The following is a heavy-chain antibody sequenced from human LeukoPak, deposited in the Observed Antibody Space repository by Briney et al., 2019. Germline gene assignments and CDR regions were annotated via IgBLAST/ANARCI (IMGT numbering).Heavy chain of an antibody. D-gene: IGHD3-9*01. Sequence: PGGSLRLSCAASGFTVSSNYMSWLRQAPGKGLEWVSDIYSGGSTNYADSVKGRFTISRDNSKNTLYLQMNSLRAEDTAVYYCARDGRYFDWLQRGYYGMDVWGQGTTVTVSS. CDR1: GFTVSSNY. CDR3: ARDGRYFDWLQRGYYGMDV. CDR2: IYSGGST. V-gene: IGHV3-66*02. J-gene: IGHJ6*02.